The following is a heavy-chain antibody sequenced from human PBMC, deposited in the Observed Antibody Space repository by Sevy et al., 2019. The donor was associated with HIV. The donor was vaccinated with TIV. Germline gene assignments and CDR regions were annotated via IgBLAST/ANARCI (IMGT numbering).Heavy chain of an antibody. CDR1: GFSVSNSY. Sequence: GGSLRLSCAASGFSVSNSYMSWVRQAPGKGLQWVSVIYSGDSTYYTDSVKGRFTISRDNCKNTRYLQMNSLRAEDTAVYYCARLSVYYYDSSGYYTTGHAFDIWGQGTMVTVSS. CDR2: IYSGDST. V-gene: IGHV3-53*01. CDR3: ARLSVYYYDSSGYYTTGHAFDI. D-gene: IGHD3-22*01. J-gene: IGHJ3*02.